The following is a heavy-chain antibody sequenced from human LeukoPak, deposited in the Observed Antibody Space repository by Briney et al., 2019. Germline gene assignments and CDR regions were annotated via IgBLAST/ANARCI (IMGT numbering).Heavy chain of an antibody. CDR3: ARGDFLRPNDY. J-gene: IGHJ4*02. Sequence: GASVKVSCKASGYTFTSYGISWVRQAPGQGLEWMGWISVYNGNTNYAQKFQGRVTMTTDTSTSTAYMELRSLRCDDTAVYYCARGDFLRPNDYWGQGTLVTVSS. CDR1: GYTFTSYG. D-gene: IGHD3-3*01. CDR2: ISVYNGNT. V-gene: IGHV1-18*04.